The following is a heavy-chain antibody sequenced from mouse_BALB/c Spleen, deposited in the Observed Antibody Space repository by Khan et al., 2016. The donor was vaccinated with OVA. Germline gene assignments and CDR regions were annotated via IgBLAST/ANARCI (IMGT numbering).Heavy chain of an antibody. CDR2: ISSGGHYT. CDR3: ARLAYYYNSEGFAY. D-gene: IGHD1-1*02. J-gene: IGHJ3*01. V-gene: IGHV5-6*02. Sequence: DVKLVESGGDLVKTGGSLKLSCAASGFTFSTYGMSWVRQTPDKRLEWVATISSGGHYTYYIDSVKGRFTISRDHAKNILYLQMTSLRSEDTAMYYCARLAYYYNSEGFAYWGQGTLVTVSA. CDR1: GFTFSTYG.